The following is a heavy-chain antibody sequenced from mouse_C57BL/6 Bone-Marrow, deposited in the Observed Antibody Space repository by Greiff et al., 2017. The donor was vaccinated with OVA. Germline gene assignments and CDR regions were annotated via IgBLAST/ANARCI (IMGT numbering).Heavy chain of an antibody. CDR2: IYPRSGNT. CDR1: GYTFTSYG. J-gene: IGHJ1*03. D-gene: IGHD2-5*01. Sequence: QVQLQQSGAELARPGASVKLSCKASGYTFTSYGISWVKQRTGQGLEWIGEIYPRSGNTYYNEKFKGKATLTADKSSSTAYMELRSLTSEDSAVYFCARWFYSNYEYFDVWGTGTTVTVSS. CDR3: ARWFYSNYEYFDV. V-gene: IGHV1-81*01.